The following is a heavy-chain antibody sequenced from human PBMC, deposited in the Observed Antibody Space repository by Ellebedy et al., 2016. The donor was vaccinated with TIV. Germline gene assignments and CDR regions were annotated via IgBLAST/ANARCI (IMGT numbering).Heavy chain of an antibody. D-gene: IGHD1-1*01. CDR1: GFSFRSYG. Sequence: GGSLRLXCVASGFSFRSYGMHWVRQAPGKGLEWVALISFDGRKSIYADSVKGRFHISRDNSNNTLYLQMNSLRADDTAVYYCAKLQLLPSNNEGYWGRGTLVTVSS. V-gene: IGHV3-30*18. J-gene: IGHJ4*02. CDR2: ISFDGRKS. CDR3: AKLQLLPSNNEGY.